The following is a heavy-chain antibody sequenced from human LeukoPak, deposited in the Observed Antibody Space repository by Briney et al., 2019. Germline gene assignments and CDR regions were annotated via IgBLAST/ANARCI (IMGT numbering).Heavy chain of an antibody. CDR1: GFTFNDHY. CDR3: ARGQQTYYHDSSGYYIRF. J-gene: IGHJ4*02. CDR2: SKDKTHSYTT. V-gene: IGHV3-72*01. Sequence: PGGSLRLSCAASGFTFNDHYLDWVRQAPGKGLEWVGRSKDKTHSYTTEYAASVKGRFTISRDDSKNSLYLQMNNLKTEDTAVYYCARGQQTYYHDSSGYYIRFWGQGTLVTVSS. D-gene: IGHD3-22*01.